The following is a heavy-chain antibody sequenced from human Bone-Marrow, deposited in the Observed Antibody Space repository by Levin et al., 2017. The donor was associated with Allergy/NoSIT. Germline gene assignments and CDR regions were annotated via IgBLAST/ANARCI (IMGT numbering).Heavy chain of an antibody. CDR3: ARGGTPMAPYSYGMDV. CDR1: RFTFSRYS. Sequence: PGGSLRLSCTASRFTFSRYSMNWVRQAPGKGLEWVSYISSSSSTIFYADSVKGRFTISRDNAMNSLYLQMNSLRADDTDVYYCARGGTPMAPYSYGMDVWGQGTTVTVSS. J-gene: IGHJ6*02. CDR2: ISSSSSTI. D-gene: IGHD5-18*01. V-gene: IGHV3-48*01.